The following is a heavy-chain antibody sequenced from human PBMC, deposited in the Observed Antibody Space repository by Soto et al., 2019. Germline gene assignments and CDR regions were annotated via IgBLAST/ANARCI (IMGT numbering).Heavy chain of an antibody. V-gene: IGHV4-59*08. J-gene: IGHJ4*02. CDR1: GGSISSYY. D-gene: IGHD6-13*01. Sequence: SETLSLTCTVSGGSISSYYWSWIRQPPGKGLEWIGYIYYSGSTNYNPSLKGRVTISVDTSKNQFSLKLSSVTAADTAVYYCARAPDVKYSSSWYFDYWGQGTLVTVSS. CDR3: ARAPDVKYSSSWYFDY. CDR2: IYYSGST.